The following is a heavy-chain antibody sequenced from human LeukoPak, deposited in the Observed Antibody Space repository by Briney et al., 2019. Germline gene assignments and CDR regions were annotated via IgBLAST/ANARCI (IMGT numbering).Heavy chain of an antibody. V-gene: IGHV4-39*01. J-gene: IGHJ4*02. CDR1: GGSISSGDYY. CDR3: ARHAYSYATSPFDY. CDR2: IYYSGST. D-gene: IGHD5-18*01. Sequence: SETLSLTCTVSGGSISSGDYYWSWIRQPPGKGLEWIGTIYYSGSTYYNPSLKSRVTISVDTSKNQFSLRLSSVTAADTAVYYCARHAYSYATSPFDYWGQGTLVTVSS.